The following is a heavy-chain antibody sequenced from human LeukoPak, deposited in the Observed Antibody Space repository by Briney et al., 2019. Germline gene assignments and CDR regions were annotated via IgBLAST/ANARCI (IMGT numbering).Heavy chain of an antibody. V-gene: IGHV3-21*01. CDR2: ISSSSSYI. CDR1: GFTFSSYI. Sequence: GGSLRLSCAASGFTFSSYIISWVRQAPGKGLEWVSSISSSSSYIYYADSVKGRFTISRDNAKNSLYLQMNILRAEDTAVYYCARGRYSSGDDAFDIWGQGTMVTVSS. CDR3: ARGRYSSGDDAFDI. D-gene: IGHD6-19*01. J-gene: IGHJ3*02.